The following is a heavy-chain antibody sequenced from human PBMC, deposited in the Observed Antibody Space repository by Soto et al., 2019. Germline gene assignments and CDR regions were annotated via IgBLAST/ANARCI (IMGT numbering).Heavy chain of an antibody. V-gene: IGHV3-23*01. J-gene: IGHJ4*02. CDR2: ITASGVKL. CDR1: EFSLSSYA. D-gene: IGHD2-2*01. CDR3: ARDCSSSSCSVSAY. Sequence: EVQLLESGGGLVQPGGSLRLSCAASEFSLSSYAMTWVRQAPGKGLEWVSGITASGVKLYYADSVTGRFTVSRDNSKNALYVQMHSLRADDTAVYYCARDCSSSSCSVSAYWGQGTLVTVSS.